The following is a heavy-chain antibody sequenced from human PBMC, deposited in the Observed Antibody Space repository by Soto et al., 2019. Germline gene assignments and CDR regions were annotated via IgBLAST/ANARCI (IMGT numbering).Heavy chain of an antibody. V-gene: IGHV3-23*01. CDR1: GFTFSSYA. Sequence: EVQLLESGGGLVQPGGSLRLSCAASGFTFSSYAKSWVRQAPGKGLEWVSAISGSGGSTYYADSVKGRFTISRDNSKNTLYLQMNSLRAEDTAVYYCAKVGFIVVVVAAHNWFDPWGQGTLVTVSS. J-gene: IGHJ5*02. CDR3: AKVGFIVVVVAAHNWFDP. CDR2: ISGSGGST. D-gene: IGHD2-15*01.